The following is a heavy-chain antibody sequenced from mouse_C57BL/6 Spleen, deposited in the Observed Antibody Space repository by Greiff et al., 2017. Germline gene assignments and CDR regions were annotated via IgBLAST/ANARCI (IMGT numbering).Heavy chain of an antibody. J-gene: IGHJ4*01. V-gene: IGHV5-12*01. CDR3: ARRGYGSSSYYAMDY. Sequence: EVKLMESGGGLVQPGGSLKLSCAASGFTFSDYYMYWVRQTPEKRLEWVAYISNGGGSTYYPDTVKGRFTISRDNAKNTLYLQMSRLKSEDTAMYYCARRGYGSSSYYAMDYWGQGTSVTVSS. D-gene: IGHD1-1*01. CDR1: GFTFSDYY. CDR2: ISNGGGST.